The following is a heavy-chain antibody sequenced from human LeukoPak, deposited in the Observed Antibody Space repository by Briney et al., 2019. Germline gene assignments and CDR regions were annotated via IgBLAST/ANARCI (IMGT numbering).Heavy chain of an antibody. CDR3: ARALKPGYCSGGSCHAGY. CDR1: GFTVSSNS. D-gene: IGHD2-15*01. V-gene: IGHV3-11*01. CDR2: ISSTGSNV. Sequence: GSLRLSCAASGFTVSSNSMSWVRQAPGKGLEWVLYISSTGSNVYYADSVKGRFTISRDNAKNSLYLQMNSLRDEDTAVYYCARALKPGYCSGGSCHAGYWGQGTLVTVSS. J-gene: IGHJ4*02.